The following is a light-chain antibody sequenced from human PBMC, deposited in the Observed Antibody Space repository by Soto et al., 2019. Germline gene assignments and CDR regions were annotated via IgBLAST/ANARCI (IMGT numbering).Light chain of an antibody. CDR3: CSYAGSSSYV. V-gene: IGLV2-23*01. J-gene: IGLJ1*01. Sequence: QSALTQPASVSGSPGQSITISCTGTSSDVGSYNLVSWYQQHPGKAPKLMIYEGSKRTSGVSNRFSGSKSGNTASLTISGVQAEDEADYYCCSYAGSSSYVFVTGTKLTVL. CDR2: EGS. CDR1: SSDVGSYNL.